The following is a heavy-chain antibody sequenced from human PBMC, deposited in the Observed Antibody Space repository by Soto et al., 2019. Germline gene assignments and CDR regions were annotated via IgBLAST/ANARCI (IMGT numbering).Heavy chain of an antibody. CDR2: FSGSGSGT. CDR1: GFSFSSYA. V-gene: IGHV3-23*01. J-gene: IGHJ4*02. D-gene: IGHD2-2*02. Sequence: GGSLRLSCAASGFSFSSYAMSRVRQAPGKGLEWVSAFSGSGSGTYYADSVKGRFTIARDNSKNTLYLQMNSLRAEDTAVYYCARDCSTTRRYNWGQGTLVTVSS. CDR3: ARDCSTTRRYN.